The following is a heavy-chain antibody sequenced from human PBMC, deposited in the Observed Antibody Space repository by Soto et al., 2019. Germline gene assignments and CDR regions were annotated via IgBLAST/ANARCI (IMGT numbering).Heavy chain of an antibody. CDR3: ARDPQHYYGSGSTTGGGAWFDP. CDR1: GYTFTSYG. D-gene: IGHD3-10*01. Sequence: QVQLVQSGAEVKKPGASVKVSCKASGYTFTSYGISWVRQAPGQGLEWMGWISAYNGNTNYAQKSQGRVTMTTDTSTSTAYMELRSLRSDDTAVYYCARDPQHYYGSGSTTGGGAWFDPWGQGTLVTVSS. J-gene: IGHJ5*02. V-gene: IGHV1-18*01. CDR2: ISAYNGNT.